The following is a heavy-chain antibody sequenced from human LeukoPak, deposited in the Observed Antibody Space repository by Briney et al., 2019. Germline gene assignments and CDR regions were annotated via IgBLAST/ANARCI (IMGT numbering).Heavy chain of an antibody. Sequence: PGGSLRLSCAASGFTFSNYGMHWVRQAPGKGLEWVAFIRLDGSKDFYADTVKGRFTISRDNSRNTLFLQLNSLRPDDTAVYYCAKGFRGTYSSSPDYSYHMGVWGKGTTVTVPS. V-gene: IGHV3-30*02. CDR3: AKGFRGTYSSSPDYSYHMGV. CDR2: IRLDGSKD. D-gene: IGHD1-1*01. CDR1: GFTFSNYG. J-gene: IGHJ6*03.